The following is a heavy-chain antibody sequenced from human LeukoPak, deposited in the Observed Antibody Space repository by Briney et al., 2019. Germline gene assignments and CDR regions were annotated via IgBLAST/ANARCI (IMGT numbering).Heavy chain of an antibody. Sequence: PSETLSLTCTVSGYSISSGYYWGWIRQPPGKGLEWIGSIYHSGSTYYNPSLKSRVTISVDTSKNQFSLKLSSVTAADTAVYYCAREGYGNWFDPWGQGTLVTVSS. V-gene: IGHV4-38-2*02. D-gene: IGHD5-12*01. CDR3: AREGYGNWFDP. J-gene: IGHJ5*02. CDR1: GYSISSGYY. CDR2: IYHSGST.